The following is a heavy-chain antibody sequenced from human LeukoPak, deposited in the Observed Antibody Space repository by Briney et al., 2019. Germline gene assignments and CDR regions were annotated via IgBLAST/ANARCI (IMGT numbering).Heavy chain of an antibody. D-gene: IGHD1-26*01. CDR3: ARRGYHDYSGFDY. J-gene: IGHJ4*02. Sequence: GGSLRLSYAGSEFTFSSYSMHWVRQAPGKGLEWVSSISGSSDDIYYADSVRGRFTVSRDNSKNSLYLQMKRLRAEDTALYYCARRGYHDYSGFDYWGQGTLVTVSS. CDR2: ISGSSDDI. V-gene: IGHV3-21*06. CDR1: EFTFSSYS.